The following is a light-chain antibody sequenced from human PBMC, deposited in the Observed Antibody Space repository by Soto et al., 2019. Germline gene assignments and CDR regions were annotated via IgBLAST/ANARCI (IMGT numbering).Light chain of an antibody. CDR2: GTN. CDR3: AAWDNSLNGL. Sequence: QSVLTQPPSASGTPGQRVTISCSGSSSNIGTNAVSWYQQLPGTAPKLLIYGTNQRPSGVPDRFSGSKSGTSASLAISGLQSEDEADYYCAAWDNSLNGLFGGGTKLTVL. CDR1: SSNIGTNA. J-gene: IGLJ3*02. V-gene: IGLV1-44*01.